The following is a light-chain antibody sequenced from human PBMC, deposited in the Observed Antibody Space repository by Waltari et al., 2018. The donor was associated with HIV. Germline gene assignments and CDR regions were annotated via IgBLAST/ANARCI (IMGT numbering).Light chain of an antibody. J-gene: IGLJ1*01. V-gene: IGLV1-44*01. CDR1: SSTIGSNT. Sequence: QSVLTQPPSASGTPGQRVTISCSGSSSTIGSNTVNWYQQLPGTAPKLLIYSNNKRPSGVPDRFSGSKSGTSASLAISELQSEDEADYYCAAWDDSLKGVFGTGTKVTVL. CDR2: SNN. CDR3: AAWDDSLKGV.